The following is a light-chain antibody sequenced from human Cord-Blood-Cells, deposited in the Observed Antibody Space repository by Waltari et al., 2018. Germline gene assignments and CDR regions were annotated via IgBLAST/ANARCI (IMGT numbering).Light chain of an antibody. CDR1: QSISSW. J-gene: IGKJ2*01. Sequence: DIQMTQSPSXLSAXVGXRXXXTCRASQSISSWLAWYQQKPGKAPKLLIYKASSLESGVPSRFSGSGSGTEFTLTISSLQPDDFATYYCQQYNSYSPTFGQGTKLEIK. V-gene: IGKV1-5*03. CDR2: KAS. CDR3: QQYNSYSPT.